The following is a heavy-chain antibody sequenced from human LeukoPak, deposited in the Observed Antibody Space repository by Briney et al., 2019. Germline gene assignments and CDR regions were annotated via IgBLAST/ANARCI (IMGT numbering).Heavy chain of an antibody. J-gene: IGHJ3*02. CDR3: AKGAFRTNLFTMVRVSAFDI. D-gene: IGHD3-10*01. CDR1: GFTFSSYG. CDR2: IWYDGSNK. Sequence: PGGSLRLSCAASGFTFSSYGMHWVRQAPGRGLEWVAVIWYDGSNKYYADSVKGRFTISRDNSKNTLYLQMNSLRAEDTAVYYCAKGAFRTNLFTMVRVSAFDIWGQGTMVTVSS. V-gene: IGHV3-33*06.